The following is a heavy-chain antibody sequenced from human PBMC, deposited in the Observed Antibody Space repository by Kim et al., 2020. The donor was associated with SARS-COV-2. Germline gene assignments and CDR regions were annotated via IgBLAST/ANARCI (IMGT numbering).Heavy chain of an antibody. Sequence: SHPYLKSRVTISVDTSKNQFSLKLSSVTAADTAVYYCARGGGSTTVDLDYWGQGTLVTVSS. CDR3: ARGGGSTTVDLDY. V-gene: IGHV4-34*01. J-gene: IGHJ4*02. D-gene: IGHD4-17*01.